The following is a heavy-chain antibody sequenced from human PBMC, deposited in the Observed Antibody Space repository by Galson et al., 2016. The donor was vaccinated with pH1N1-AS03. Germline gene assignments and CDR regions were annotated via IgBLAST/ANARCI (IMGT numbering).Heavy chain of an antibody. CDR3: ARGVSAGVDF. J-gene: IGHJ4*02. CDR1: GYTFTSND. Sequence: VSCKASGYTFTSNDINWVRQATGQGLEWMGWMNPNTGITGYAQKFQGRVTMTRDISISTAYMELSSLRSEDTAAYFCARGVSAGVDFWGQGTLVTVSS. D-gene: IGHD3-10*01. V-gene: IGHV1-8*01. CDR2: MNPNTGIT.